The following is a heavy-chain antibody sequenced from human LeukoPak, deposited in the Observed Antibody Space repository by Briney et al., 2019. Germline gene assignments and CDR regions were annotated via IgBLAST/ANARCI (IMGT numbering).Heavy chain of an antibody. CDR3: ARGRIVATTYYYMDV. D-gene: IGHD5-12*01. J-gene: IGHJ6*03. V-gene: IGHV1-18*01. CDR1: GYTFTSYG. Sequence: ASVKVSCKASGYTFTSYGISWVRQAPGQGLEWMGWISAYNGNTNYAQKLQGRVTMTTDTSTSTAYMELRSLRSDDTAVYYCARGRIVATTYYYMDVWGKGTTVTVSS. CDR2: ISAYNGNT.